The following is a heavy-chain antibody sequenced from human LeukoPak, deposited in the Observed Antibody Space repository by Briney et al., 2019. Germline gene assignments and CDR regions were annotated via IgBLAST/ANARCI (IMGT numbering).Heavy chain of an antibody. CDR3: AKDPRRIAAAGTYP. Sequence: GGSLRLSCVASGFTFSSYAMSWVRQAPGKGLEWVSAISGSGGSTYYADSVKGRFTISRDNSKNTLYLQMNSLRAEDTAVYYCAKDPRRIAAAGTYPWGQGTLVTVSS. D-gene: IGHD6-13*01. CDR1: GFTFSSYA. CDR2: ISGSGGST. J-gene: IGHJ5*02. V-gene: IGHV3-23*01.